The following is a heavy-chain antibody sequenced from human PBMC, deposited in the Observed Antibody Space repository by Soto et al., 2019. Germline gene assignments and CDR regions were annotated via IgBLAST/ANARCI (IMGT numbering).Heavy chain of an antibody. V-gene: IGHV4-39*01. CDR3: ARQRTSVVTQAYFDV. J-gene: IGHJ4*02. D-gene: IGHD2-21*02. CDR2: IYYSGRT. CDR1: GDSINSRSYY. Sequence: SETLSLTCTVTGDSINSRSYYWGWIRQPPWKGLEWIGSIYYSGRTYNNPSLRSRVSMSIDTSKDQFSLKLKSVTAADTALYFCARQRTSVVTQAYFDVWGPGXLVTVSS.